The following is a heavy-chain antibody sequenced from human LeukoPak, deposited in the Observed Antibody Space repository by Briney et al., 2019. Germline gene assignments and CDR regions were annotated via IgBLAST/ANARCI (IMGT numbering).Heavy chain of an antibody. J-gene: IGHJ4*02. D-gene: IGHD6-13*01. CDR3: ARDHLISSAGNDY. CDR1: RFRFSDYW. V-gene: IGHV3-7*01. CDR2: MNQDGSGK. Sequence: GGSLRLSCAASRFRFSDYWMSWVRQVPGKGLEWVANMNQDGSGKYYVDSVKGRFTISRDNAKNSLYLQMNSLRAEDTALYYCARDHLISSAGNDYWGPGTLVTVSS.